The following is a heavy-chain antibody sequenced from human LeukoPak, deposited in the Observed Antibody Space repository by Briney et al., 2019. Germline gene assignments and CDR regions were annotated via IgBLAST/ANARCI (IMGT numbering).Heavy chain of an antibody. V-gene: IGHV4-4*08. CDR3: ARYGSGTHAFDI. CDR2: IHSSGST. D-gene: IGHD3-10*01. Sequence: SETLSLTCTVSGGSISSYYWSWIRQTPGKGLEWIGYIHSSGSTNNSPSLRSRVTISVDTSKNQFSLKPSSVTAADTALYYCARYGSGTHAFDIWGQGTMVTVSS. CDR1: GGSISSYY. J-gene: IGHJ3*02.